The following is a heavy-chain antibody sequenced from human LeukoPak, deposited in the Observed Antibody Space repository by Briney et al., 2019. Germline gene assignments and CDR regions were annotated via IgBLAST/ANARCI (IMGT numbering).Heavy chain of an antibody. CDR2: IWYDGSNK. V-gene: IGHV3-33*01. CDR1: GFTFSSYG. D-gene: IGHD2-2*02. Sequence: GGSLRLSCAASGFTFSSYGMHWVRQAPGKGLEWVAVIWYDGSNKYYADSVKGRFTISRDNSKNTLYLQMNSLRAEDTAVYYCAGGRCSSTSCYTGDNWFDPWGQGTLVSVSS. J-gene: IGHJ5*02. CDR3: AGGRCSSTSCYTGDNWFDP.